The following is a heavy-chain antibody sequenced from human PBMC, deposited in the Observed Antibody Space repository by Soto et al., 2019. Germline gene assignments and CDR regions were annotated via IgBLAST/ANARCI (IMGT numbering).Heavy chain of an antibody. CDR2: IYYSGST. Sequence: PSETPSSTCTVSGGSVSSYYWSWVRQPPGKGLEWIGYIYYSGSTNYNPSLKSRVTISVDTSKNQFSLKLSSVTAADTAVYYCARGGDTMRDYYYYGMDVWGQGTTVT. CDR3: ARGGDTMRDYYYYGMDV. CDR1: GGSVSSYY. J-gene: IGHJ6*02. V-gene: IGHV4-59*02. D-gene: IGHD3-10*01.